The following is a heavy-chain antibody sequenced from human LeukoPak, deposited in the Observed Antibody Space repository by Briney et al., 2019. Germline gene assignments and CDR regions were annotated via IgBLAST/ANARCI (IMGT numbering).Heavy chain of an antibody. D-gene: IGHD6-19*01. V-gene: IGHV3-23*01. CDR3: AKGGTIGWYYFDY. CDR1: GFTFSSYA. Sequence: GGSLRLSCPASGFTFSSYAMSWVRQAPGKGLEWVSTISDSGGSTYYADSVKGRFTISRDNSKNTLYLQMNSLRAEDTAVYYCAKGGTIGWYYFDYWGQGTLATVSS. J-gene: IGHJ4*02. CDR2: ISDSGGST.